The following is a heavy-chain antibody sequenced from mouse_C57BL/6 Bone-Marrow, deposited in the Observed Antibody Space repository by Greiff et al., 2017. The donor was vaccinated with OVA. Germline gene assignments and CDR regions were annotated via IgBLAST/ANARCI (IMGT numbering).Heavy chain of an antibody. V-gene: IGHV1-81*01. D-gene: IGHD4-1*01. J-gene: IGHJ3*01. CDR1: GYTFTSYG. CDR2: IYPRSGNT. Sequence: VQLQESGAELARPGASVKLSCKASGYTFTSYGISWVKQRTGQGLEWIGEIYPRSGNTYYNEKFKGKATLTADKSSSTAYMELRSLTSEDSAVYLCATSNWAFAYWGQGTLVTVSA. CDR3: ATSNWAFAY.